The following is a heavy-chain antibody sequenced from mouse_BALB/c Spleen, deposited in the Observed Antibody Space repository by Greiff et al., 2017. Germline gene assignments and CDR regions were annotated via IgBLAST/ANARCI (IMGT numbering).Heavy chain of an antibody. D-gene: IGHD1-1*01. CDR1: GYTFSSYW. V-gene: IGHV1-9*01. J-gene: IGHJ2*01. CDR2: ILPGSGST. CDR3: ARGGGSSYFDY. Sequence: QVQLQQSGAELMKPGASVKISCKATGYTFSSYWIEWVKQRPGHGLEWIGEILPGSGSTNYNEKFKGKATFTADTSSNTAYMQLSSLTSEDSAVYYCARGGGSSYFDYWGQGTTLTVSS.